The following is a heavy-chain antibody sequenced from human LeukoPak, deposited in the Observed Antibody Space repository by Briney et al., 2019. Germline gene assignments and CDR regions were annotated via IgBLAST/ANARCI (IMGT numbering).Heavy chain of an antibody. D-gene: IGHD5-24*01. CDR3: AKSGYNRFDY. CDR1: GFTFSSSA. J-gene: IGHJ4*02. Sequence: GGSLRLSCAASGFTFSSSAMSWVRQAPGKGLEWVSNISGSGSGGSTYYADSVKGRFTISRDNSKNTLYLQMNSLRAGDTAVYYCAKSGYNRFDYWGQGTLVTVSS. V-gene: IGHV3-23*01. CDR2: ISGSGSGGST.